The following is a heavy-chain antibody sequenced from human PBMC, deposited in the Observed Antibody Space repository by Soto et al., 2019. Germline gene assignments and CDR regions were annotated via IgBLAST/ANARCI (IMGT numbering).Heavy chain of an antibody. CDR1: GYTFTSYG. V-gene: IGHV1-18*01. CDR2: ISAYNGNT. CDR3: ARVPGRAAAAGNWALDY. D-gene: IGHD6-13*01. J-gene: IGHJ4*02. Sequence: QVQLVQSGAEVKKPGASVKVSCKASGYTFTSYGISWVRQAPGQGLEWMGWISAYNGNTNYAQKLQGRVTMTTDTAXSXXYMELRSLRSDDTAVYYCARVPGRAAAAGNWALDYWGQGTLVTVSS.